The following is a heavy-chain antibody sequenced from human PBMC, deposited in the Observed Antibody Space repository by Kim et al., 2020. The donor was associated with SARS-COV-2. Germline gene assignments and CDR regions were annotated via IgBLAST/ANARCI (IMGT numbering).Heavy chain of an antibody. V-gene: IGHV3-30*18. D-gene: IGHD3-10*01. CDR3: AKASFPPMVWGVDYYFD. J-gene: IGHJ4*01. CDR2: ISYDGSNK. CDR1: GFTFSSYG. Sequence: GGSLRLSCAASGFTFSSYGMHWVRQAPGKGLEWVAVISYDGSNKYYADSVKGRFTISRDNSKNTLYLQMNSLRAEDTAVYYCAKASFPPMVWGVDYYFD.